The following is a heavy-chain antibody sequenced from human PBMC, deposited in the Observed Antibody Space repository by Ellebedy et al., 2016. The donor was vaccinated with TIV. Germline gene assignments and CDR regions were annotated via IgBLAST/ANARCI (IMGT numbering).Heavy chain of an antibody. CDR3: ARDKNTGYIDY. CDR1: GFTFSRSG. J-gene: IGHJ4*02. Sequence: PGGSLRLSCAASGFTFSRSGMHWVPQAPGKGLESVAIFWLDGSKEYYADSVKGRFTISRDNSKNTLYMQMNSLRAEDTAVYYCARDKNTGYIDYWGQGALVTVSS. V-gene: IGHV3-33*01. CDR2: FWLDGSKE. D-gene: IGHD2-8*02.